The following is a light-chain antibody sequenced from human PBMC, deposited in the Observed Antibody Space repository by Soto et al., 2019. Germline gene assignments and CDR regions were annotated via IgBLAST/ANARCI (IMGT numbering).Light chain of an antibody. CDR2: DAS. Sequence: DIQMTQSPSTLSASVGDRVTITCRASQSISSWLAWYQQKPGKAPKILIYDASSLESGVPSRFSGSESGTEFTLTISSLQPDDFATYYCQQYKSYSLILGGGTKVEIK. V-gene: IGKV1-5*01. J-gene: IGKJ4*01. CDR3: QQYKSYSLI. CDR1: QSISSW.